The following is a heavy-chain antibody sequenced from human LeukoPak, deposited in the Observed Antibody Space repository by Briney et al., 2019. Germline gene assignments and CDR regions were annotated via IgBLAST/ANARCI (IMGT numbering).Heavy chain of an antibody. V-gene: IGHV1-2*06. CDR3: ARVSQGDNATPFDY. CDR1: GYTFAGYY. Sequence: ASVKVSCKASGYTFAGYYMHWVRQAPGQGLEWMERINPNNGATDYPQKFQGRVTMTRDTSISAAYMELRRLRSDDTAVYYCARVSQGDNATPFDYWGQGTLVTVSS. D-gene: IGHD2-21*02. J-gene: IGHJ4*02. CDR2: INPNNGAT.